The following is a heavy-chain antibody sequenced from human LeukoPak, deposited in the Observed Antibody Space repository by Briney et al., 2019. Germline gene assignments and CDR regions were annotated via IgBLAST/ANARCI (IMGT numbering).Heavy chain of an antibody. CDR1: GFTFDDYA. J-gene: IGHJ4*02. CDR2: ISWNSGSI. Sequence: GGSLRLSCAASGFTFDDYAMHWVRQAPGKGLEWASGISWNSGSIGYADSVKGRFTISRDNAKNSLYLQMNSLRAEDTALYYCAKVPCGSGSYSGYWGQGTLVTVSS. D-gene: IGHD3-10*01. V-gene: IGHV3-9*01. CDR3: AKVPCGSGSYSGY.